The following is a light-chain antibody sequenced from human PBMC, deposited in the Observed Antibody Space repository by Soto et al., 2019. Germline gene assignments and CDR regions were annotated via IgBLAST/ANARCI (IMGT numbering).Light chain of an antibody. CDR1: SSDVGGYNY. Sequence: QSVLTQPASVSGSPGQSITISCTGTSSDVGGYNYVSWYQQQSGKAPKLIIHEVSNRPSGVSNRFSGSKSGNTASLTISGLQAEDEADYHCDSYTSSRAYVFGIGTKVTV. CDR3: DSYTSSRAYV. V-gene: IGLV2-14*01. CDR2: EVS. J-gene: IGLJ1*01.